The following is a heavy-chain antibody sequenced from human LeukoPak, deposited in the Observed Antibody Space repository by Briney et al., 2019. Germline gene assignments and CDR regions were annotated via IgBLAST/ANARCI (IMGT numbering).Heavy chain of an antibody. D-gene: IGHD2-15*01. CDR1: GYSFSTYH. Sequence: PWETLTLTCTVSGYSFSTYHRHWVRQPPGKGLEWIGYIYYNGITNYYPYLKSRVNMSGDTSKKQFSLRLRSGTAADTAVYYRARREGHCSGGRCDPGRYFDNGGEGTLVSVSS. CDR2: IYYNGIT. CDR3: ARREGHCSGGRCDPGRYFDN. V-gene: IGHV4-59*01. J-gene: IGHJ4*02.